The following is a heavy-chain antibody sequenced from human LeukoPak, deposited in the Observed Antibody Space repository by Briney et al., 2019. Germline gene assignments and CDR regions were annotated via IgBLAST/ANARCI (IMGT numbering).Heavy chain of an antibody. D-gene: IGHD4-17*01. CDR2: ISGSGGNT. V-gene: IGHV3-23*01. CDR1: GFTFSSYA. Sequence: GGSLRLSCAASGFTFSSYAMSWVRQAPGKGLEWVSVISGSGGNTYYADSVKGRFTISRDNSKNTLYLQLNSLRAEDTAVYYCAKDSIRTVTTLDYYYGMDVWGQGTTVTVSS. J-gene: IGHJ6*02. CDR3: AKDSIRTVTTLDYYYGMDV.